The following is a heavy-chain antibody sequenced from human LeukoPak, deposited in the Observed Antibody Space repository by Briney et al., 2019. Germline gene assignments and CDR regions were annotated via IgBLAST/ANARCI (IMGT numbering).Heavy chain of an antibody. D-gene: IGHD4-17*01. J-gene: IGHJ5*02. CDR2: ISYGGNNN. V-gene: IGHV3-30*18. CDR3: AKAGTTVTKSWFDP. CDR1: GFTFSNFG. Sequence: GESLRLSCAASGFTFSNFGMHWVRQAPGKGLEWVEVISYGGNNNYYADSVNGRFSISRDNSKNTLYLQMNSLRTDDTAVYYCAKAGTTVTKSWFDPWGQGTLVTVSS.